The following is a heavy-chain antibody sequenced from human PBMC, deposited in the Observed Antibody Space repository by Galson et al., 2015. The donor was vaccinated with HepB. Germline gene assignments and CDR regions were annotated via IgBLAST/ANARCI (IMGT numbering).Heavy chain of an antibody. CDR2: VDPEDGET. Sequence: VKVSCKASGYTFTSYYMHWVRQAPGKGLEWMGLVDPEDGETIYAEKFQGRVTITADTSTDTAYMELSSLRSEDTAVYYCARGSNVEQWLVQPNFDYWGQGTLVAVSS. J-gene: IGHJ4*02. D-gene: IGHD6-19*01. CDR3: ARGSNVEQWLVQPNFDY. CDR1: GYTFTSYY. V-gene: IGHV1-69-2*01.